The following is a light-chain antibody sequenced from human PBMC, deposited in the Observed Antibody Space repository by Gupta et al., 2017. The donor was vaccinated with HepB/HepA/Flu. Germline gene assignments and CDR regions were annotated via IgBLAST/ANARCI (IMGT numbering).Light chain of an antibody. Sequence: SPGERATLSCRASESLSGNFLAWYQQKPGQAPRLLIFGASSRATGIPDRFGGSGSGTDFTLTISRLEPEDLVLYYCQQYDNSPPTFGGGTKVEIK. CDR2: GAS. V-gene: IGKV3-20*01. J-gene: IGKJ4*01. CDR1: ESLSGNF. CDR3: QQYDNSPPT.